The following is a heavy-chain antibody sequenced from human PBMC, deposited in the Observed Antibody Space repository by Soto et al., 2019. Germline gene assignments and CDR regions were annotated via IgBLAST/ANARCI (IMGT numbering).Heavy chain of an antibody. V-gene: IGHV4-31*03. CDR3: ARDLLAQVRGVIRGYYYYYGMDV. D-gene: IGHD3-10*01. J-gene: IGHJ6*02. Sequence: SETLSLTCTVSGGSISSGGYYWSWIRQHPGKGLEWIGYIYYSGSTYYNPSLKSRVTISVDTSKNQFSLKLSSVTAADTAVYYCARDLLAQVRGVIRGYYYYYGMDVWGQGTTVTVSS. CDR2: IYYSGST. CDR1: GGSISSGGYY.